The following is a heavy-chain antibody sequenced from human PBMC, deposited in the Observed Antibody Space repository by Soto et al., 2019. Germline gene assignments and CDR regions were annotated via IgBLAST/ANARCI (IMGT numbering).Heavy chain of an antibody. V-gene: IGHV3-21*01. CDR2: ISSSSSYI. CDR3: AGGGYDILSGPPNY. D-gene: IGHD3-9*01. CDR1: GFTFSSYS. Sequence: WGSLRLSCAAAGFTFSSYSRNWVRQAPGKGLEWVSSISSSSSYIYYADSVKGRFTISRDNAKNSLYLQMNSLRAEDTAVYYCAGGGYDILSGPPNYWGQGTLVTVSS. J-gene: IGHJ4*02.